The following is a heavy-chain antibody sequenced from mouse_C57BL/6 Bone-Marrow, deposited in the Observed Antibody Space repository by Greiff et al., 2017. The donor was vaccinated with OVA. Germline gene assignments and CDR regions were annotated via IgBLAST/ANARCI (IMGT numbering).Heavy chain of an antibody. V-gene: IGHV1-82*01. CDR1: GYAFSSSW. CDR2: IYPGDGDT. Sequence: VQLQQSGPELVKPGASVKISCKASGYAFSSSWMNWVKQRPGKGLEWIGRIYPGDGDTNYNGKFKGKATLTADKSSSTAYVQHSSLTSEDSAVCFCAREAYGNYSYWGQGTTLTVSS. CDR3: AREAYGNYSY. J-gene: IGHJ2*01. D-gene: IGHD2-1*01.